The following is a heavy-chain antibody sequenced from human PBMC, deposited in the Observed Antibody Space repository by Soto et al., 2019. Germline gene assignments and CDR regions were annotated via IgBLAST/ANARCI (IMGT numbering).Heavy chain of an antibody. CDR1: GGSFSGYF. J-gene: IGHJ6*02. Sequence: SETLSLTCAVHGGSFSGYFWSWIRQPPGKGLEWIGEINHSGSTKYNPSLKSRVTISLDTSKNQFSLKVYSVTAADTAVYYCARDISGYYYGMDVWGQGTTVTVSS. V-gene: IGHV4-34*01. CDR3: ARDISGYYYGMDV. D-gene: IGHD3-3*02. CDR2: INHSGST.